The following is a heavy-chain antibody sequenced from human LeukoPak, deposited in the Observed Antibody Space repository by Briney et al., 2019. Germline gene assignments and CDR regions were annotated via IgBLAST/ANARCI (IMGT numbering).Heavy chain of an antibody. V-gene: IGHV3-30-3*01. CDR1: GVTCSGYA. CDR3: ASPDYYDRSALKY. Sequence: RGSLRLSCAASGVTCSGYAMDAGRGAPGKGLEWVAVISYDGSNKYYADSVKGRFTISRDNSKNTLYLQMNSLRAEDTAVYYCASPDYYDRSALKYWGQGTLVTVSS. J-gene: IGHJ4*02. D-gene: IGHD3-22*01. CDR2: ISYDGSNK.